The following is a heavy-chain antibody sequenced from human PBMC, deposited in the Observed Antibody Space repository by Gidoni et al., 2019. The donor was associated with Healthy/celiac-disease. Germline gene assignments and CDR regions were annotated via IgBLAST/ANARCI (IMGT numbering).Heavy chain of an antibody. D-gene: IGHD6-19*01. CDR1: GYSFTSYW. CDR3: ASDSSDWYVWEGVDY. J-gene: IGHJ4*02. Sequence: EVQLVQSGAEVKKPGESLRISCKGSGYSFTSYWISWVRQMPGNGLEWIGRIVPGDSSPTYRPAFQGHVTIPADKSISTAYLQWSSLKASDTAMYYCASDSSDWYVWEGVDYWGQGTLVTVSS. V-gene: IGHV5-10-1*03. CDR2: IVPGDSSP.